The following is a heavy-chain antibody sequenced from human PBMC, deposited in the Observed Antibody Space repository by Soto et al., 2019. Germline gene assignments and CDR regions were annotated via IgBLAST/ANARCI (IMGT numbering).Heavy chain of an antibody. J-gene: IGHJ6*02. Sequence: PGESLKISCKGSGYSFASYWIGWVRQMPGKGLERMGIIYPGDSDTKYSPSFQGQVTISVDKSISTAYLQWSSLKASDTAMYYCARHRYNSGPTDNDMDVWGQGTTVTVSS. CDR1: GYSFASYW. CDR3: ARHRYNSGPTDNDMDV. D-gene: IGHD6-19*01. CDR2: IYPGDSDT. V-gene: IGHV5-51*01.